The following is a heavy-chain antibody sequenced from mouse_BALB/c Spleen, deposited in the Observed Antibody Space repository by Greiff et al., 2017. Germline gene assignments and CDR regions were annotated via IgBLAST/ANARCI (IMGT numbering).Heavy chain of an antibody. Sequence: QVQLQQSGPELVKPGASVRISCKASGYTFTSYYIHWVKQRPGQGLEWIGWIYPGNVNTKYNEKFKGKATLTADKSSSTAYMQLSSLTSEDSAVYFCARSSYYGSSSFAYWGQGTLVTVSA. V-gene: IGHV1S56*01. J-gene: IGHJ3*01. CDR2: IYPGNVNT. CDR1: GYTFTSYY. D-gene: IGHD1-1*01. CDR3: ARSSYYGSSSFAY.